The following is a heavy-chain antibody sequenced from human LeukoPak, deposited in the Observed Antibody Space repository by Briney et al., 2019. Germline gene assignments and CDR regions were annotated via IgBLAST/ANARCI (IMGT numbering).Heavy chain of an antibody. Sequence: SETLSLTCTVSGGFISGSGHYWTWTRQHPGEGLEWLGFIHPGGTIYYNPSLSGRLTISADTSKNQMSLKLSSVTAADTAVYYCARGGDTAQGGDSWGQGTLVIVSS. CDR1: GGFISGSGHY. D-gene: IGHD5-18*01. V-gene: IGHV4-31*03. J-gene: IGHJ4*02. CDR2: IHPGGTI. CDR3: ARGGDTAQGGDS.